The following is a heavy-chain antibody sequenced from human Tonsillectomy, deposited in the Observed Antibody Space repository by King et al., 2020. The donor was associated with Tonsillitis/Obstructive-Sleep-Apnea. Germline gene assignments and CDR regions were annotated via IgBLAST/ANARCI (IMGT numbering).Heavy chain of an antibody. J-gene: IGHJ4*02. Sequence: VQLQESGPGLVKPSETLSLTCTVSGGSVSSGSYYWSWIRQPPGKGLEWIGYIYYSGSTNYNPSLKSRATISVDTSKNQCSLKLRSVTAADTAVYYCASRGSATSYTDYWGQGTLVTVSS. V-gene: IGHV4-61*01. CDR3: ASRGSATSYTDY. D-gene: IGHD2-15*01. CDR2: IYYSGST. CDR1: GGSVSSGSYY.